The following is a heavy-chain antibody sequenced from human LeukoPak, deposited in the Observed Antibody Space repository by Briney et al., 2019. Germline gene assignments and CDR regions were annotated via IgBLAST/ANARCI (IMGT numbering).Heavy chain of an antibody. Sequence: GASVKVSCKASGGTFSSYAISWVRQAPGQGLEWMGGIIPIFGTANYAQKFQGRVTITADKSTSTAYMELSSLRSEDTAVYYCARGECGGSCYPISRYYYYYMDVWGKGTTVTTSS. CDR3: ARGECGGSCYPISRYYYYYMDV. CDR1: GGTFSSYA. D-gene: IGHD2-15*01. J-gene: IGHJ6*03. CDR2: IIPIFGTA. V-gene: IGHV1-69*06.